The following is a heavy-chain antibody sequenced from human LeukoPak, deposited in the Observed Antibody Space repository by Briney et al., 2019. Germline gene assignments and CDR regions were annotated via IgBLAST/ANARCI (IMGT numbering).Heavy chain of an antibody. V-gene: IGHV4-59*08. D-gene: IGHD3-9*01. J-gene: IGHJ4*02. CDR1: GVSISSYY. CDR3: ARMMTGYYQFDY. Sequence: PSETLSRTCTVSGVSISSYYWSWIRQPPGKGLEWIGYIYYSGSTNYNPSLKSRVTISVDTSKNQFSLKLSSVTAADTAVYYCARMMTGYYQFDYWGQGTPVTVSS. CDR2: IYYSGST.